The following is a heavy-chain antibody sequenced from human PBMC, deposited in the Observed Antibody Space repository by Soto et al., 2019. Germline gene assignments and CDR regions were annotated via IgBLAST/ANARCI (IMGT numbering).Heavy chain of an antibody. CDR1: GYTFTGYY. J-gene: IGHJ3*02. CDR3: ARERGYYGSGSSPDAFDI. D-gene: IGHD3-10*01. V-gene: IGHV1-2*04. CDR2: INPNSGGT. Sequence: ASVKVSCKASGYTFTGYYMHWVRQAPGQGLEWMGWINPNSGGTNYAQKFQGWVTMTRDTSISTAYMELSRLRSDDTAVYYCARERGYYGSGSSPDAFDIWGQGTMVTVSS.